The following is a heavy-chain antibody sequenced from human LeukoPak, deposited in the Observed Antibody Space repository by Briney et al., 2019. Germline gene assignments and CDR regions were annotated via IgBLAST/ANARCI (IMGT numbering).Heavy chain of an antibody. CDR2: IYHSGST. J-gene: IGHJ3*02. V-gene: IGHV4-30-2*01. D-gene: IGHD4/OR15-4a*01. CDR1: GGSISSGGYY. Sequence: PSETLSLTCTVSGGSISSGGYYWSWIRQPPGKGLEWIGYIYHSGSTYYNPSLKSRVTISVDRSKNQFSLKLSSVTAADTAVYYCARETIQGAFDIWGQGTMVTVSS. CDR3: ARETIQGAFDI.